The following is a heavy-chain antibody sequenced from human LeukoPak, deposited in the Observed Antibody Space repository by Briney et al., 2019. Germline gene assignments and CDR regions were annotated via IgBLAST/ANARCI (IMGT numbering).Heavy chain of an antibody. CDR1: GYTFTGYY. CDR3: ARPLMYYYGSETYFRFDP. Sequence: GASVKVSCKASGYTFTGYYMHWVRQAPGQGLEWMGGIIPIFGTANYAQKFQGRVTITADESTSTAYMELSSLRSEDTAVYYCARPLMYYYGSETYFRFDPWGQGTLVTVSS. CDR2: IIPIFGTA. J-gene: IGHJ5*02. D-gene: IGHD3-10*01. V-gene: IGHV1-69*13.